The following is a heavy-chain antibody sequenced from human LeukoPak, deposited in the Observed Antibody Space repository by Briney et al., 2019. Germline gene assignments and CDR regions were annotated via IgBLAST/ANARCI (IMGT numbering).Heavy chain of an antibody. CDR1: GFPFSTFP. Sequence: GGSLRLSCQASGFPFSTFPMSWVRQAPGKGLEWVSTLSGDGSDTYYADSVKGRFTITRDTSKNTLFLQMNSLRADDTAIYYCTKGGHGDYWGQGTMVTVSS. CDR2: LSGDGSDT. D-gene: IGHD2-21*02. J-gene: IGHJ4*02. CDR3: TKGGHGDY. V-gene: IGHV3-23*01.